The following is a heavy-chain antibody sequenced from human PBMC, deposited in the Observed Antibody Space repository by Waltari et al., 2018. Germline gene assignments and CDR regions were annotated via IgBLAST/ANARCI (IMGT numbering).Heavy chain of an antibody. CDR3: ARTPQLIVLAYLDY. V-gene: IGHV4-38-2*02. J-gene: IGHJ4*02. CDR1: GGSISSYY. Sequence: QVQLQESGPGLVKPSETLSLTCTVSGGSISSYYWGWIRQPPGKGLEWIGSIYHSGSTYYNPSLKSRVTISVDTSKNQFSLKLSSVTAADTAVYYCARTPQLIVLAYLDYWGQGTLVTVSS. CDR2: IYHSGST. D-gene: IGHD2-8*02.